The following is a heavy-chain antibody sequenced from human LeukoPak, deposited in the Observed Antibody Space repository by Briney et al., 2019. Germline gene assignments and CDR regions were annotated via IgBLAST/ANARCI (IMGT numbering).Heavy chain of an antibody. CDR3: ARGAYGDYVVEYFQH. CDR2: IISDGRST. CDR1: GFTFSSYW. J-gene: IGHJ1*01. Sequence: GGSLRLSCVASGFTFSSYWMHWVRQAPGKGLVWVSRIISDGRSTSYADSVKGRFTISRDNAKNTLYLQMNSLRAEDTAVYCCARGAYGDYVVEYFQHWGQGTLVTVSS. V-gene: IGHV3-74*01. D-gene: IGHD4-17*01.